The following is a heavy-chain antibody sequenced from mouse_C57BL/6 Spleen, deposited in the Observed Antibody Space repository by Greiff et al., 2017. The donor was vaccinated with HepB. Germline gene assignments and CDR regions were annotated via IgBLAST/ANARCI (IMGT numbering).Heavy chain of an antibody. CDR1: GYTFTSYW. J-gene: IGHJ1*03. V-gene: IGHV1-52*01. CDR2: IDPSDSET. Sequence: VQLQQSGAELVRPGSSVKLSCKASGYTFTSYWMHWVKQRPIQGLEWIGNIDPSDSETHYNQKFKDKATLTVDKSSSTAYMQLSSLTSEDSAVYYCARDSNYEGWYFDVWGTGTTVTVSS. D-gene: IGHD2-5*01. CDR3: ARDSNYEGWYFDV.